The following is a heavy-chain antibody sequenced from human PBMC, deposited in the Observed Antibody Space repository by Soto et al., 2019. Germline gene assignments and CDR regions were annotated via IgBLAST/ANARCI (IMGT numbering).Heavy chain of an antibody. Sequence: ASVKVSFRASGYTFTSYDINWVRHATGQGLEWMGWMNPNSGNTGYAQKFQGRVTMTRNTSISTAYMELSSLRSEDTAVYYCARDRAARHSLRASYYYYGMDVWGQGTTVTVSS. J-gene: IGHJ6*02. CDR3: ARDRAARHSLRASYYYYGMDV. D-gene: IGHD6-6*01. CDR2: MNPNSGNT. V-gene: IGHV1-8*01. CDR1: GYTFTSYD.